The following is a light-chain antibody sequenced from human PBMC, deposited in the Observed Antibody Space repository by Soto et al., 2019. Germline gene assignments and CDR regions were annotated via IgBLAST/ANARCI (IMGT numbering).Light chain of an antibody. CDR2: GNY. CDR3: QPYGNSLSNYI. Sequence: QPVLTHCPSGTGAEGGSVSIFCTENSTNGGAGYDVHWYQQLPGTAPKLLIYGNYNRPSGVPDRFSGSKSGTSASLAITGLLADDEVDYYGQPYGNSLSNYIFGPGTKVTVL. CDR1: STNGGAGYD. J-gene: IGLJ1*01. V-gene: IGLV1-40*01.